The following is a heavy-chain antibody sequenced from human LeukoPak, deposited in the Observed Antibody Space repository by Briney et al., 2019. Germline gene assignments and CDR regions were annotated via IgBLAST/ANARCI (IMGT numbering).Heavy chain of an antibody. CDR1: RFAFSSYV. CDR3: AKDGDGIQYFDY. V-gene: IGHV3-23*01. CDR2: ITTGGTDT. Sequence: GGSLRLSCAASRFAFSSYVVSWVRQAPGKGLEWVSTITTGGTDTYYADSVKGRFTISRDNSKNTLFLQMNSLSAEDTAVYYCAKDGDGIQYFDYWGQGTLVTVSS. D-gene: IGHD7-27*01. J-gene: IGHJ4*02.